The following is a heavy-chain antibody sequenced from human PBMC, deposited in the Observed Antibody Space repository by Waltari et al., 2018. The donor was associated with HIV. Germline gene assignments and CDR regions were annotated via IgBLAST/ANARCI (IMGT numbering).Heavy chain of an antibody. J-gene: IGHJ4*02. CDR2: IYYSGST. CDR3: ARDKDSSGYHFDY. CDR1: GGSISSGGYY. D-gene: IGHD3-22*01. Sequence: QVQLQESGPGLVKPSQTLSLTCTVSGGSISSGGYYWSGIRQHPGKGLEWIGYIYYSGSTYYNPSLKSRVTISVDTSKNQFSLKLSSVTAADTAVYYCARDKDSSGYHFDYWGQGTLVTVSS. V-gene: IGHV4-31*03.